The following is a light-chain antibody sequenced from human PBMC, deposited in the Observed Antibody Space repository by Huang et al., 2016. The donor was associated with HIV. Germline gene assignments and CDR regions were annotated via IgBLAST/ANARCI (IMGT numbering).Light chain of an antibody. J-gene: IGKJ3*01. Sequence: EIVLTQSPATLSVSPGERATLSCRASQSIGNNLAWFQQKLGQAPRLVMYGASTSAAGIPARFSGSGSGTDFTLSISRLQSEDFAVYFCQQYNKWPPSFAFGPGTKVDV. CDR1: QSIGNN. V-gene: IGKV3-15*01. CDR2: GAS. CDR3: QQYNKWPPSFA.